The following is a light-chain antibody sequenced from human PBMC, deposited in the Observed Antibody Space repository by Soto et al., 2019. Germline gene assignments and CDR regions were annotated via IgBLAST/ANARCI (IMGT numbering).Light chain of an antibody. CDR2: GAS. J-gene: IGKJ5*01. CDR1: QSVSNDY. Sequence: EIVLTQSPGTLSLFPGESATLSCRASQSVSNDYLAWYQQKPGRAPRLLIYGASNRATGIPDRFSGSGSGTDFTLTISRLEPEDFAVFYCQQYDDSITFGQGTRLEIE. V-gene: IGKV3-20*01. CDR3: QQYDDSIT.